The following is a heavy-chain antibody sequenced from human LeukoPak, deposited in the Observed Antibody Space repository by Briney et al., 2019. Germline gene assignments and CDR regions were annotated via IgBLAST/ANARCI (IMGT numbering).Heavy chain of an antibody. CDR2: INHNSGGT. D-gene: IGHD5-18*01. J-gene: IGHJ4*02. CDR3: AREKLRGDTLRIQLLF. CDR1: GYTFTGYY. Sequence: ASVKVSCKASGYTFTGYYMHWVRQAPGQGLEWMGRINHNSGGTNYAQKFQGRVTMTRDTSISTAYMELSRLRSDDTAVYYCAREKLRGDTLRIQLLFWGQGTLVTVSS. V-gene: IGHV1-2*06.